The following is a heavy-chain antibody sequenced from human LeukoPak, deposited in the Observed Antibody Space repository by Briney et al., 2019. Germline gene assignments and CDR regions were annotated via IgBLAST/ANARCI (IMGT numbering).Heavy chain of an antibody. CDR3: ARVSLWSGYYKACNWFDP. CDR2: IYHSGST. D-gene: IGHD3-3*01. CDR1: GGSIRSSYYY. J-gene: IGHJ5*02. Sequence: SETLSLTCTVSGGSIRSSYYYWGWIRQPPGKGLEWIGYIYHSGSTYYNPSLKSRVTISVDRSKNQFSLKLSSVTAADTAVYYCARVSLWSGYYKACNWFDPWGQGTLVTVSS. V-gene: IGHV4-30-2*01.